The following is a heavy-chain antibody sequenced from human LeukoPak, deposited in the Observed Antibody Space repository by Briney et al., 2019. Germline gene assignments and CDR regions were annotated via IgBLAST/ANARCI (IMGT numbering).Heavy chain of an antibody. V-gene: IGHV3-21*01. J-gene: IGHJ4*02. Sequence: GGSLRLSCAASGFTFDDYAMHWVRQAPGKGLEWVSSISSSSSYIYYADSVKGRFTISRDNAKNSLYLQMNSLRAEDTAVYYCARIQRGYSYGYGYWGQGTLVTVSS. CDR3: ARIQRGYSYGYGY. CDR1: GFTFDDYA. D-gene: IGHD5-18*01. CDR2: ISSSSSYI.